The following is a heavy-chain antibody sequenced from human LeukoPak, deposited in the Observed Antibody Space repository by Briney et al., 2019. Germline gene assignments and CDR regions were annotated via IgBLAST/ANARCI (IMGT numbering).Heavy chain of an antibody. V-gene: IGHV3-30-3*01. D-gene: IGHD1-26*01. CDR1: GFTFSHYA. CDR3: ARDDSGRDYSMDV. Sequence: GGSLRLSCAAPGFTFSHYAMHWVRQAPGKGLEWVTVLSYDGSIKYYADSVKGRFTISRDNSKNTLYLQMNSLRTEDTALYYCARDDSGRDYSMDVWGQGTTVTVSS. J-gene: IGHJ6*02. CDR2: LSYDGSIK.